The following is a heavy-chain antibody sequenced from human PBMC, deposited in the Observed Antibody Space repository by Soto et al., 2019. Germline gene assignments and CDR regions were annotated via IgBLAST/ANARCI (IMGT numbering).Heavy chain of an antibody. CDR1: GFTFDDYA. CDR3: AKGSDYDFDTYFDY. Sequence: GGSLRLSCAASGFTFDDYAMHWVRQAPGKGLEWVSGISWNSGSIGYADSVKGRFTISRDNAKNSLYLQMNSLRAEDTAFYYCAKGSDYDFDTYFDYWGQGTLVTVSS. D-gene: IGHD3-3*01. V-gene: IGHV3-9*01. J-gene: IGHJ4*02. CDR2: ISWNSGSI.